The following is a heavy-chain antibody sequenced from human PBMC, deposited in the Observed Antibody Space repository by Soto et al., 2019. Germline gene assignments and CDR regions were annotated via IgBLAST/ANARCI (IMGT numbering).Heavy chain of an antibody. V-gene: IGHV1-2*02. D-gene: IGHD2-15*01. CDR1: GYSFPGYY. CDR3: ARASAAATSWFVY. Sequence: GASVKVSCKASGYSFPGYYIHWVRQAPGQGLEWMGWINPKSGGTNTAQKFQGRVTMTRDMSSDTAHMEVSRVTSDDTALYYCARASAAATSWFVYWGQGTLVTVSS. CDR2: INPKSGGT. J-gene: IGHJ4*02.